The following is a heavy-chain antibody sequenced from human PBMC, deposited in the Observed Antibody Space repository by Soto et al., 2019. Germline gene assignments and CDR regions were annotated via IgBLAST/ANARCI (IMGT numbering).Heavy chain of an antibody. CDR3: AKDRYCSSTSCYPTPYYYYYMDV. D-gene: IGHD2-2*01. V-gene: IGHV3-30*18. CDR2: ISYDGSNK. J-gene: IGHJ6*03. Sequence: PGGSLRLSCAASGFTFSSYGMHWVRQAPGKGLEWVAVISYDGSNKYYADSVKGRFTISRDNSKNTLYLQMNSLRAEDTTVYYCAKDRYCSSTSCYPTPYYYYYMDVWGKGTTVTVSS. CDR1: GFTFSSYG.